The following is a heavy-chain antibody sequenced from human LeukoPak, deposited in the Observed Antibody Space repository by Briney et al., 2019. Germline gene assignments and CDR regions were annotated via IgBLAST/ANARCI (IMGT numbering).Heavy chain of an antibody. D-gene: IGHD3-22*01. Sequence: PGGSLRLSCAASGFSFSSYAMSCVRQAPGKGLEWVSVIYSAGTTYYADSVEGRFTISRQNPENTLFLQMNSLRPEDTAVYYCARVLGYDSSGYYRGYFDYWGQGTLVTVSS. J-gene: IGHJ4*02. V-gene: IGHV3-53*04. CDR2: IYSAGTT. CDR1: GFSFSSYA. CDR3: ARVLGYDSSGYYRGYFDY.